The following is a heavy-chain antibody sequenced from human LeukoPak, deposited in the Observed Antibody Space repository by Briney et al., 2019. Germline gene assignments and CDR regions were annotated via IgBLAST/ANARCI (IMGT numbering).Heavy chain of an antibody. CDR1: GGSISSSSYY. CDR3: ARLGSAAGGSRYFDY. Sequence: SETLSLTCTVSGGSISSSSYYWGWIRQPPGEGLEWIGSIYYSGTTYYNPSLKSRVTISVDTSTNQFSLILSSVTAADTAVYYCARLGSAAGGSRYFDYWGQGTLVTVSS. J-gene: IGHJ4*02. D-gene: IGHD6-13*01. V-gene: IGHV4-39*01. CDR2: IYYSGTT.